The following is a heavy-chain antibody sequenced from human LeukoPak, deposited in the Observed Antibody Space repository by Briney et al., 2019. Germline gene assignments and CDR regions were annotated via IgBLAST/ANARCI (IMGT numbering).Heavy chain of an antibody. CDR2: ISAYNGNT. V-gene: IGHV1-18*01. CDR3: ARDGQIWFGELSSDAFDI. CDR1: GYTFTSYG. D-gene: IGHD3-10*01. Sequence: ASVKVSCKASGYTFTSYGISWVRQAPGQGLEWMGWISAYNGNTNYAQKLQGRVTMTTDTSTSTAYMELRSLRSDDTAVYYCARDGQIWFGELSSDAFDIWGQGTMVTVSS. J-gene: IGHJ3*02.